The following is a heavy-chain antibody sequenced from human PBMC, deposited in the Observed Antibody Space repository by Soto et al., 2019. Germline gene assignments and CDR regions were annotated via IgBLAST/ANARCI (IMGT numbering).Heavy chain of an antibody. CDR1: GYTFTSYG. J-gene: IGHJ6*03. CDR3: ARRFGYSTSYDSYYLDV. D-gene: IGHD6-13*01. Sequence: QIQLVQSGGEVKKPGASVKVSCKASGYTFTSYGISWVRQAPGQGLEWMGWISIYNGNTNYAEMFQGRVTMTTDTSTSTAYMELGSLRSDDTAVYYCARRFGYSTSYDSYYLDVWGKGTPVTVSS. CDR2: ISIYNGNT. V-gene: IGHV1-18*01.